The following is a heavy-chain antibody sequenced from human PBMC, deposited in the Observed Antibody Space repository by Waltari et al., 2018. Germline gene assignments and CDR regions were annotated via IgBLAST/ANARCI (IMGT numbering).Heavy chain of an antibody. CDR1: GYTFTSYG. Sequence: QVQLVQSGAEVKKPGASVKVSCKASGYTFTSYGIRWVRQAPGQGLEWMGWISAYNGNTNYAQKLQGRVTMTPDTSTSTAYMELRSLRSDDTAVYYCARTTYYYDSSGYRYFDYRGQGTLVTVSS. CDR2: ISAYNGNT. D-gene: IGHD3-22*01. V-gene: IGHV1-18*01. J-gene: IGHJ4*02. CDR3: ARTTYYYDSSGYRYFDY.